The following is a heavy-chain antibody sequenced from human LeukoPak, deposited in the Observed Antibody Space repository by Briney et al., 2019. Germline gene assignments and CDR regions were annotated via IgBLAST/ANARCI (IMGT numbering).Heavy chain of an antibody. D-gene: IGHD6-25*01. Sequence: GGSLRLSCAASGFTLSSYWVHWVRQAPGKGLVGVSRIHSGGSVSSYADSVKGRFTISRDNAKNTVSLQMNSLRAEDTAVYYCASGDSAARTDYWGQGTLVTVSS. CDR3: ASGDSAARTDY. V-gene: IGHV3-74*01. J-gene: IGHJ4*02. CDR2: IHSGGSVS. CDR1: GFTLSSYW.